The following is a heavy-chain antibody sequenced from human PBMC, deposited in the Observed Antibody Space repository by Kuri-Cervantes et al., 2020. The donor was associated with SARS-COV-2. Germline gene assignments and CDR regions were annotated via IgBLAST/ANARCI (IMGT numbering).Heavy chain of an antibody. CDR2: TFSSGST. CDR3: ARGRSTLTVFYYYHGVDV. V-gene: IGHV4-30-4*01. Sequence: SETLSLTCTVSGGSMTSGEYCWSWIRQSPGEGLQWIGYTFSSGSTYYNPSLKSRVAISVDTSKNQFYLKLTSVTAADTAVYYCARGRSTLTVFYYYHGVDVWGQGTTVTVSS. CDR1: GGSMTSGEYC. J-gene: IGHJ6*02. D-gene: IGHD4-11*01.